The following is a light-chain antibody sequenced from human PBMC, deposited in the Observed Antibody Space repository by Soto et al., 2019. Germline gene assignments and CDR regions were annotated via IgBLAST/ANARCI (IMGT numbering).Light chain of an antibody. CDR3: SSYTSSSSLWV. V-gene: IGLV2-14*01. Sequence: QSALTQPASVSGSPGQSITISCTGTSSDVGGYNYVSWYQQHPGKAPKLMIYDVSNRPSGVSNRFSGSKSGNTASLTISGLQAEDEADYYCSSYTSSSSLWVFGIGTKLTVL. CDR2: DVS. J-gene: IGLJ1*01. CDR1: SSDVGGYNY.